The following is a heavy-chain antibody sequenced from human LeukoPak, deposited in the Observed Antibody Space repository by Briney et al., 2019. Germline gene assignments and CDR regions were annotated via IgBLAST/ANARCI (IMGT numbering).Heavy chain of an antibody. CDR1: GGTFSSYA. CDR2: IIPIFGTA. Sequence: ASVKVSCKASGGTFSSYAISWVRQAPGQGLEWMGGIIPIFGTANYAQKFQGRVTITADESTTTAYMELSSLRSEDTAVYYCARESTDYYDTSGYYYGPIYWGQGILVTVSS. J-gene: IGHJ4*02. CDR3: ARESTDYYDTSGYYYGPIY. V-gene: IGHV1-69*01. D-gene: IGHD3-22*01.